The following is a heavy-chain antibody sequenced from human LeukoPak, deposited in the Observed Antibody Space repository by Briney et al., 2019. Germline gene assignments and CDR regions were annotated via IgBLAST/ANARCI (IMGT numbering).Heavy chain of an antibody. V-gene: IGHV4-30-2*01. CDR1: GGSISSGGYS. Sequence: SETLSLTCAVSGGSISSGGYSWSWIRQPPGKGLEWIGYIYHSGSTYYNPSLKSRVTISVDRSKNRFSLKLSSVTAADTAVYYCARALAYCGGDCYPGYFDYWGQGTLVTVSS. CDR3: ARALAYCGGDCYPGYFDY. J-gene: IGHJ4*02. D-gene: IGHD2-21*02. CDR2: IYHSGST.